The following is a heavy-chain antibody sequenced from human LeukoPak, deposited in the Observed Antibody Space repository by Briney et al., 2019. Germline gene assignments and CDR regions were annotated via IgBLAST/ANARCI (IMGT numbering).Heavy chain of an antibody. V-gene: IGHV3-23*01. Sequence: GGSQSLLCAASGFTFSTYAMSWVRQTPGKGLEWVAAISGDNPGTYHANSVKGRFTISRDNSKNTLHLQMSGLRAEDTARYYCAKAPVGHCSGAFSYHFDSWGQGTLVTVSS. J-gene: IGHJ4*02. D-gene: IGHD2-15*01. CDR3: AKAPVGHCSGAFSYHFDS. CDR2: ISGDNPGT. CDR1: GFTFSTYA.